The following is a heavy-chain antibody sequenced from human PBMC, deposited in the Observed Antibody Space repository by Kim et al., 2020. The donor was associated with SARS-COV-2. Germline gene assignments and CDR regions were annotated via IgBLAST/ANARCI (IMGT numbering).Heavy chain of an antibody. Sequence: SETLSLTCTVSGGSISSSSYYWGWIRQPPGKGLEWIGSIYYSGSTYYNPSLKSRVTISVDTSKNQFSLKLSSVTAADTAVYYCARLAARFQVVVAVRDYWGQGTLVTVSS. V-gene: IGHV4-39*01. CDR2: IYYSGST. J-gene: IGHJ4*02. CDR3: ARLAARFQVVVAVRDY. CDR1: GGSISSSSYY. D-gene: IGHD2-15*01.